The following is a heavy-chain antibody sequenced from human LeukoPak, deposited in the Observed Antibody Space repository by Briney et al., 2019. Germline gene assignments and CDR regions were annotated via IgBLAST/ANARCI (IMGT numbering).Heavy chain of an antibody. J-gene: IGHJ4*02. CDR3: ARVGRVYCSGGSCRRYYFDY. V-gene: IGHV1-8*01. Sequence: ASVKVSCKASGYTFTSYDINWVRQATGQGLEWMGWMNPNSGNTGYAQKFQGRVTMTRNTSISTAHMELSSLRSEDTAVYYCARVGRVYCSGGSCRRYYFDYWGQGTLVTVSS. CDR1: GYTFTSYD. D-gene: IGHD2-15*01. CDR2: MNPNSGNT.